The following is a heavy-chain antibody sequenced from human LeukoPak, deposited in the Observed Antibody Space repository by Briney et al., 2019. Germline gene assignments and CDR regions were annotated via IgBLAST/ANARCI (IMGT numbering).Heavy chain of an antibody. CDR1: GGSFSGYY. CDR2: INHSGST. V-gene: IGHV4-34*01. Sequence: PSETLSLTCAVYGGSFSGYYWSWIRQPPGKGLEWIGEINHSGSTNYNPSLKSRVTISVDTSKNQFSLKLSSVTAADTAVYYCARGGPYNWNPRHYFDYWGQGTLVTVSS. D-gene: IGHD1-20*01. J-gene: IGHJ4*02. CDR3: ARGGPYNWNPRHYFDY.